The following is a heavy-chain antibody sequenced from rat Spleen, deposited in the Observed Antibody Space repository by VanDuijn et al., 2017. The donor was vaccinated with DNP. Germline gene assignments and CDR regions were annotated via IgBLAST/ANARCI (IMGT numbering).Heavy chain of an antibody. J-gene: IGHJ2*01. CDR1: GFTFSHYY. D-gene: IGHD4-3*01. V-gene: IGHV5-22*01. CDR3: VRWNSGHFDY. CDR2: IGSDGYAP. Sequence: EVQLVESGGGLVQPGRSLKLSCAASGFTFSHYYMAWVRQAPTKGLEWVAYIGSDGYAPYYGDSVKGRFTISRYNTKSTLYLQMNSLRSEDMATYYCVRWNSGHFDYWGQGVMVTVSS.